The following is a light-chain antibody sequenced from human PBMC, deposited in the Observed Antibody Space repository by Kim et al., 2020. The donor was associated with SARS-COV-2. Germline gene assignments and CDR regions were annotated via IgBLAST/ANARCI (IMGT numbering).Light chain of an antibody. CDR3: HQYNNWPGT. J-gene: IGKJ1*01. CDR2: GAV. Sequence: VSPGEIVPLSCRARQSVSSNLAWYQQKPGQAPRLLIFGAVTRATGIPARFSGSGSGTEFTLSISSLQSEDFAVYYCHQYNNWPGTFGQGTKVDIK. CDR1: QSVSSN. V-gene: IGKV3-15*01.